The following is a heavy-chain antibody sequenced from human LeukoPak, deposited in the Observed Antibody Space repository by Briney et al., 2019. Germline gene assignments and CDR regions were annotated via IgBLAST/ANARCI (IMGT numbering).Heavy chain of an antibody. J-gene: IGHJ4*02. CDR1: GFTFSSYA. V-gene: IGHV3-30-3*01. Sequence: GGSLRLSCAASGFTFSSYAMHWVRQAPGKGLEWVAVISYDGSNKYYADSVKGRFTISRDNSKNTLYLQMNSLRAEDTAVYYCAKDVARSSTTTVSDYWGQGTLVTVSS. CDR2: ISYDGSNK. CDR3: AKDVARSSTTTVSDY. D-gene: IGHD2-2*01.